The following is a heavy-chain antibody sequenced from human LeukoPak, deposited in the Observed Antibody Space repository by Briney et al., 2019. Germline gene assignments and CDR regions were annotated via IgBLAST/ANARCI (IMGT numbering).Heavy chain of an antibody. V-gene: IGHV1-69*04. CDR2: IIPILGIA. CDR1: GSTFSSYA. Sequence: ASVKVSCKGCGSTFSSYAISWVRQAPGQGLEWMGRIIPILGIANYAQKFQGRVTITADKSTSTAYMELSSLRSEDTAVYYCARAPRELPFEFHYWGQGTLVTVSS. CDR3: ARAPRELPFEFHY. J-gene: IGHJ4*02. D-gene: IGHD1-26*01.